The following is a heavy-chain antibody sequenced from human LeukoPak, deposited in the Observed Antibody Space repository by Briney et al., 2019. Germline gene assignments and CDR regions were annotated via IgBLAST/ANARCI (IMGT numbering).Heavy chain of an antibody. CDR2: ISSSSSYI. CDR1: GFTFSSYS. D-gene: IGHD6-13*01. J-gene: IGHJ4*02. V-gene: IGHV3-21*01. Sequence: PGGSLRLSCAASGFTFSSYSMNWVRQAPGKGLEWVSSISSSSSYIYYADSVKGRFTISRDNAKNSLYLQMNSLRAEDTAVYYCARDPYRTYRSSFYDYWGQGILVTVSS. CDR3: ARDPYRTYRSSFYDY.